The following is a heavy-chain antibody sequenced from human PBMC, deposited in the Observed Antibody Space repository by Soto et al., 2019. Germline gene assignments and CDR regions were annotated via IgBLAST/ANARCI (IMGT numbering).Heavy chain of an antibody. Sequence: ASVKVSCKASGYTFTSYGISWVRQAPGQGLEWMGWISAYNGNTNYAQKLQGRVTMTTDTSTSTAYMELRSLRSDDTAVYYCARVQFRNSWPDFDYWGQGPLVTVSS. V-gene: IGHV1-18*01. CDR1: GYTFTSYG. CDR2: ISAYNGNT. J-gene: IGHJ4*02. CDR3: ARVQFRNSWPDFDY. D-gene: IGHD6-13*01.